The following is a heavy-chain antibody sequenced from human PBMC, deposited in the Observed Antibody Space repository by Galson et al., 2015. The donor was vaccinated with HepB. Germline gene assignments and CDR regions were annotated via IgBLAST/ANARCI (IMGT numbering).Heavy chain of an antibody. V-gene: IGHV3-23*01. CDR1: GFTFSSYA. CDR3: AKDWGYDSSGYYYSANFGVFDY. Sequence: SLRLSCAASGFTFSSYAMSWVRQAPGKGLEWVSAISGSGGSTYYADSVKGRFTISRDNSKNTLYLQMNSLRAEDTAVYYCAKDWGYDSSGYYYSANFGVFDYWGQGTLVTVSS. CDR2: ISGSGGST. D-gene: IGHD3-22*01. J-gene: IGHJ4*02.